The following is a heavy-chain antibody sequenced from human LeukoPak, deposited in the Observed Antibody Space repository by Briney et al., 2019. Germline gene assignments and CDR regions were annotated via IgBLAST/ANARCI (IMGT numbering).Heavy chain of an antibody. J-gene: IGHJ4*02. V-gene: IGHV3-30*04. CDR1: GFTFSSYV. CDR3: ASGSGWYFDY. Sequence: PGGSLRLSCAASGFTFSSYVMHWVRQAPGKGLEWVAIISYDGSNEYYADSVKGRFTISRDNAKNSLYLQMNSLRAEDTAVYYCASGSGWYFDYWGQGTLVTVSS. D-gene: IGHD6-19*01. CDR2: ISYDGSNE.